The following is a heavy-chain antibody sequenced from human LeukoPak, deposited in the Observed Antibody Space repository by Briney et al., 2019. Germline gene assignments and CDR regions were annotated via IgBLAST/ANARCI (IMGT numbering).Heavy chain of an antibody. J-gene: IGHJ5*02. D-gene: IGHD3-10*01. Sequence: SETLSLTCTVSGGSISSYYWNWIRQPPGKGLEWIGYIYYTGSTNYNPSLKSRVTISVDTSRNQFSLKLSSVTAADTAVYYCARVTRVRGVILFVGWFDPWGQGTLVTVSS. CDR3: ARVTRVRGVILFVGWFDP. V-gene: IGHV4-59*01. CDR1: GGSISSYY. CDR2: IYYTGST.